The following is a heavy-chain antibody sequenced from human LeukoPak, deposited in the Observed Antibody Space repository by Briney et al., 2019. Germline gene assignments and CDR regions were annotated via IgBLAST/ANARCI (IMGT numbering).Heavy chain of an antibody. CDR2: IDYSGST. CDR1: GDSSTNSLYN. CDR3: AREYTLYRSGWFLDY. Sequence: PSETLSLTCTVSGDSSTNSLYNWGWIRQPPGKGLEWIGSIDYSGSTYYNPSLKSRATISIDTSKSQFSLKVTSVTAADTAVYYCAREYTLYRSGWFLDYWGQGTVVTVSS. V-gene: IGHV4-39*07. D-gene: IGHD6-19*01. J-gene: IGHJ4*02.